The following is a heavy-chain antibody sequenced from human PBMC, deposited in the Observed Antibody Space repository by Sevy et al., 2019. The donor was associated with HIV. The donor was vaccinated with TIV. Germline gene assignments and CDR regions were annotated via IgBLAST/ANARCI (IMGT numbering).Heavy chain of an antibody. CDR1: GGTFSSYA. Sequence: ASVKVSCKASGGTFSSYAISWVRQAPGQGLEWMGGIIPIFGTANYVQKFQGRVTITADESTSTTYMEVSSLRSEDTAVYYCARDKVSIALAGTRIGDEYFQHRGQGTLVTVSS. V-gene: IGHV1-69*13. CDR3: ARDKVSIALAGTRIGDEYFQH. D-gene: IGHD6-19*01. J-gene: IGHJ1*01. CDR2: IIPIFGTA.